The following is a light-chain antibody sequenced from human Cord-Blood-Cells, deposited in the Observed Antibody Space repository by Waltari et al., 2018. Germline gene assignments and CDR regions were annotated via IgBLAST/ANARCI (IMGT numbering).Light chain of an antibody. J-gene: IGKJ4*01. Sequence: EIVMTQSPATLSVSPGERATLSCRASQRVSSNLAWYQQKPGQAPRLLIYGASTRATGIPARCSGSGSGTEFTLTISSLQSEDFAVYYCQQYNNWPPLTFGGGTKVEIK. V-gene: IGKV3-15*01. CDR3: QQYNNWPPLT. CDR1: QRVSSN. CDR2: GAS.